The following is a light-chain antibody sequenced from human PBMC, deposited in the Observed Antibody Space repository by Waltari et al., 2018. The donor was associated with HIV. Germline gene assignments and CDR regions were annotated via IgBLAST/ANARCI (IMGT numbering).Light chain of an antibody. J-gene: IGKJ4*01. CDR3: QQYYSYPLT. CDR2: DAS. CDR1: QDISRY. V-gene: IGKV1-8*01. Sequence: AMRMTQSPSSFSASAGDRVTITCRATQDISRYLAWYQQKPRKVPKLLIYDASAFQSRVPSRFSGSGSATEFTLTFSSLQSEDFATYYCQQYYSYPLTFGGGTNVDIK.